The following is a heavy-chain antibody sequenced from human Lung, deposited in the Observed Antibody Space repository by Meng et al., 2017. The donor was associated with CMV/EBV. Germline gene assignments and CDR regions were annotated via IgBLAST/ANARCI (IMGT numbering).Heavy chain of an antibody. D-gene: IGHD5-18*01. V-gene: IGHV1-46*01. Sequence: ASXXVSXNASGYTFTSYYMHWVRQAPGQGLEWMGIINPSGGSTSYAQKFQGRVTMTRDTSTSTVYMELSSLRSEDTAVYYCARDRERGYSYGIIDYWDQGNXVTVSS. J-gene: IGHJ4*02. CDR2: INPSGGST. CDR1: GYTFTSYY. CDR3: ARDRERGYSYGIIDY.